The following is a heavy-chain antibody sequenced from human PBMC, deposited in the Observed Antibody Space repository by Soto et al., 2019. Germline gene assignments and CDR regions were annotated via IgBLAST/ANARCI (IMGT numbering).Heavy chain of an antibody. V-gene: IGHV1-69*13. CDR1: GGTFSSYA. CDR3: ARPHDCSSRYRGFDY. D-gene: IGHD6-13*01. J-gene: IGHJ4*02. Sequence: ASVKVSCKASGGTFSSYAISWVRQAPGQGLEWMGGIIPIFGTANYAQKFQGRVTITADESTSTAYMELRSLRSEDTAVYDCARPHDCSSRYRGFDYWGQGTLVTVSS. CDR2: IIPIFGTA.